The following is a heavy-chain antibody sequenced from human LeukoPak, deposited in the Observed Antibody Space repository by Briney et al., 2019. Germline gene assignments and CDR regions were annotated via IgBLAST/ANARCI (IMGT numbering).Heavy chain of an antibody. CDR3: ARDPTIQLWLIEYQNHGGFDY. CDR2: ISYDGSNK. CDR1: GFTFSSYA. D-gene: IGHD5-18*01. J-gene: IGHJ4*02. V-gene: IGHV3-30*04. Sequence: PGGSLRLSCAASGFTFSSYAMHWVRQAPGKGLEWAAVISYDGSNKYYADSVKGRFTISRDNSKNTLYLQMNSLRAEDTAVYYCARDPTIQLWLIEYQNHGGFDYWGQGTLVTVSS.